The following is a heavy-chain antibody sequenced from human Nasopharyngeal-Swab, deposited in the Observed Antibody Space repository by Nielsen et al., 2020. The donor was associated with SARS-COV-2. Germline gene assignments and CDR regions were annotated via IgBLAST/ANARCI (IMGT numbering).Heavy chain of an antibody. CDR2: ISGSGGST. J-gene: IGHJ4*02. Sequence: GESLKISCAASGFTFSSYAMHWVRQAPGKGLEWVSAISGSGGSTYYADSVKGRFTISRDNSKNTLYLQMNSLRAEDTAVYYCAKVAGYSYGYPPDYWGQGTLVTVSS. CDR3: AKVAGYSYGYPPDY. V-gene: IGHV3-23*01. CDR1: GFTFSSYA. D-gene: IGHD5-18*01.